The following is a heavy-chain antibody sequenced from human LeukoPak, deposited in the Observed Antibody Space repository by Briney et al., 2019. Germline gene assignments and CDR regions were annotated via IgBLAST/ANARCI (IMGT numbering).Heavy chain of an antibody. D-gene: IGHD3-10*01. CDR1: GFTFSSYP. V-gene: IGHV3-30*04. CDR2: IGYDGGQQ. CDR3: ARDFIRGAPDYFDL. Sequence: PGGSLRLSCTVSGFTFSSYPFHWVRQAPGKGLEWVAVIGYDGGQQFYTDSVKGRFTISRDDSKSTLYLQMDSLRVEDTAVYYCARDFIRGAPDYFDLWGQGTLVIVS. J-gene: IGHJ4*02.